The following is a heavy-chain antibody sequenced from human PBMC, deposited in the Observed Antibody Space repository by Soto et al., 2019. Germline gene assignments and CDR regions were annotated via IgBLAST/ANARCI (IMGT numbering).Heavy chain of an antibody. CDR2: ISAYNGNT. D-gene: IGHD6-19*01. J-gene: IGHJ4*02. Sequence: QVQLVQSGAEVKKPGASVKVSCKASGYTFTSYGISWVRQAPGQGLEWMGWISAYNGNTNYAQKRQRRVTMTTDAATSTAYMGLRSLRSDDTAVYYCASILLDSSGWYYPIDYWGQGTLVTVSS. V-gene: IGHV1-18*04. CDR3: ASILLDSSGWYYPIDY. CDR1: GYTFTSYG.